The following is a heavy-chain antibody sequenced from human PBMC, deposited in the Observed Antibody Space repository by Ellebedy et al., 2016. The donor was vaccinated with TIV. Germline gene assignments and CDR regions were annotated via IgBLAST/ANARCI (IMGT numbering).Heavy chain of an antibody. Sequence: SETLSLTCIVSGGSISSYYWSWIRQSPGKGLEWIGNIHYIGSTDYNPSLKSRVTMSVETSKNHLSLDLSSVTAADSAVYFCARQGTKDALDIWGQGTLVTVSS. CDR2: IHYIGST. CDR3: ARQGTKDALDI. J-gene: IGHJ3*02. CDR1: GGSISSYY. D-gene: IGHD1-14*01. V-gene: IGHV4-59*08.